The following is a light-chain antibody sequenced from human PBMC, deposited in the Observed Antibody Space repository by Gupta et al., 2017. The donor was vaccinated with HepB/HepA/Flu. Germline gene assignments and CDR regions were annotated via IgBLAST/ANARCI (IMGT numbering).Light chain of an antibody. CDR2: AAS. J-gene: IGKJ2*01. CDR3: QQSDSTLGG. V-gene: IGKV1-39*01. Sequence: DIQMTQSPSSLSASVGDRVTITCRASQSISSYLNWYQQKPGKAPKLLIYAASSLQSGVPSRFSGSGSGTDFTLTISSLQPEDFATYYCQQSDSTLGGFGQGTKMEIK. CDR1: QSISSY.